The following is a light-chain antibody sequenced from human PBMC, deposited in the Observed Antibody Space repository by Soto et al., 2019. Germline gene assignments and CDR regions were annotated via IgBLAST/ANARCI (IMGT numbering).Light chain of an antibody. CDR3: SSLTSSSTLYV. Sequence: QSALTQPASVSGSPGQSITISCTGTSSDVGSYNYVSWYQHHPGKAPKLMIYDVNNRPSGVSNRFSGSKSGNAASLTISGLHTEDEADYYCSSLTSSSTLYVSGTGTKVTVL. J-gene: IGLJ1*01. CDR1: SSDVGSYNY. CDR2: DVN. V-gene: IGLV2-14*03.